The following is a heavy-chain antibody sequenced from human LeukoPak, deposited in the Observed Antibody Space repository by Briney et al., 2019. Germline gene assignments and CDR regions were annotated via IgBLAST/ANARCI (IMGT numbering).Heavy chain of an antibody. Sequence: SQTLSLTCALSGDSVSINSAAWDWIRQSPSRGLEWLGRTYYRSKWYNDYAVSVKSRITINPDTSKNQFSLQLNSVTPEDTAVYYCARAPAAQRPLVGNFGYWGQGTLVTVSS. CDR3: ARAPAAQRPLVGNFGY. CDR1: GDSVSINSAA. V-gene: IGHV6-1*01. J-gene: IGHJ4*02. D-gene: IGHD6-6*01. CDR2: TYYRSKWYN.